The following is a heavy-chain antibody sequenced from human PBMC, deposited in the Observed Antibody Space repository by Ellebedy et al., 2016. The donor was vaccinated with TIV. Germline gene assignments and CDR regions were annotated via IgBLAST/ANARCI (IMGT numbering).Heavy chain of an antibody. CDR3: AKDPYGAYMTTVTGDY. Sequence: GESLKISXAASGFTFSSYAMSWVRQAPGKGLEWVSAISGSGGSTYYADSVKGRFTISRDNSKNTLYLQMNSLRAEDTAVYYCAKDPYGAYMTTVTGDYWGQGTLVTVSS. CDR2: ISGSGGST. CDR1: GFTFSSYA. V-gene: IGHV3-23*01. J-gene: IGHJ4*02. D-gene: IGHD4-17*01.